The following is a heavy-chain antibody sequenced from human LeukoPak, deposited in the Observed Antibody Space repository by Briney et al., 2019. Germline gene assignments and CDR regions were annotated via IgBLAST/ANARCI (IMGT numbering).Heavy chain of an antibody. CDR2: MNPNSGNT. CDR3: ARGPELRYFDWLLSRRGGYYFDY. D-gene: IGHD3-9*01. Sequence: APVKVSCKASGYTFTSYDINWVRQATGQGLEWMGWMNPNSGNTGYAQKFQGRVTMTRNTSISTAYMELSSLRSEDTAVYYCARGPELRYFDWLLSRRGGYYFDYLGQGTLVTVSS. CDR1: GYTFTSYD. J-gene: IGHJ4*02. V-gene: IGHV1-8*01.